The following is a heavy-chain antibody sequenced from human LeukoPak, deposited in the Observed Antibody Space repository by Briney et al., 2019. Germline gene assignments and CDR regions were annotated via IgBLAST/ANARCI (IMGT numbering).Heavy chain of an antibody. V-gene: IGHV3-23*01. D-gene: IGHD3-22*01. J-gene: IGHJ6*02. Sequence: GGSLRLSCAVSGFTFSNYAMTWVRQAPGKGLEWVSTISGSGDSTHYRDSVKGRFTISRDNSKNTLYLQMNSLRAEDTAVYYCAKFAPALYDSSGYYYAEDYYYGMDVWGQGTTVTVSS. CDR1: GFTFSNYA. CDR3: AKFAPALYDSSGYYYAEDYYYGMDV. CDR2: ISGSGDST.